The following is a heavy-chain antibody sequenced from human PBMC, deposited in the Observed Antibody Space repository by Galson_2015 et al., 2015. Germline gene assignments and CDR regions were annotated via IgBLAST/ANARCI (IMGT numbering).Heavy chain of an antibody. V-gene: IGHV3-33*01. CDR1: GFTFSSYG. Sequence: SLRLSCAASGFTFSSYGMHWVRQAPGKGLEWVAVIWYDGSNKYYADSVKGRFTISRDNSKNTPYLQMNSLRAEDTAVYYCARELVVVPTPGGMDVWGQGTTVTVSS. D-gene: IGHD2-2*01. CDR2: IWYDGSNK. J-gene: IGHJ6*02. CDR3: ARELVVVPTPGGMDV.